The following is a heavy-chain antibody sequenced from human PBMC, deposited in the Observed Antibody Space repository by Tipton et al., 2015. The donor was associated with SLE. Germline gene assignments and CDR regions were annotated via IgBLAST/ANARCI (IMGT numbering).Heavy chain of an antibody. CDR1: GYTFTSYW. Sequence: QLVQSGAEVKKPGESLKISCKGSGYTFTSYWIGWVRQMPGRGLEWMGIIYPADSDIRYSPSFQGQVTISADKSTSTAHLQWSSLKASDTAIYYCARLKEQWLADWGQGTQLTVPS. D-gene: IGHD6-19*01. CDR3: ARLKEQWLAD. J-gene: IGHJ4*02. CDR2: IYPADSDI. V-gene: IGHV5-51*03.